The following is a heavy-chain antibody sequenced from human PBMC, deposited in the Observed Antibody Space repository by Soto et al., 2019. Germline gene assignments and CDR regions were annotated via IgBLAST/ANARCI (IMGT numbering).Heavy chain of an antibody. V-gene: IGHV4-34*01. CDR2: VKDGGST. Sequence: SESLSLTCTVNGGSLTGYYWSWIRQPPEKGLEWIGEVKDGGSTNYNPSLRSRVTISMDTSKNQFSLRLTSVTAADTAVYYCARHTDCGSGSSCLGSDNMDTDAFDIWGQGTMVTVSS. CDR1: GGSLTGYY. CDR3: ARHTDCGSGSSCLGSDNMDTDAFDI. J-gene: IGHJ3*02. D-gene: IGHD3-10*01.